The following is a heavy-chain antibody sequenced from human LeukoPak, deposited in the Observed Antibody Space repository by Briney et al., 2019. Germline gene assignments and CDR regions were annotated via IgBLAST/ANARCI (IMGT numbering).Heavy chain of an antibody. D-gene: IGHD6-19*01. CDR1: GFTFSSYG. J-gene: IGHJ4*02. Sequence: PGGSLRLSCAASGFTFSSYGMHWVRQVPGKGLEWVAVISYDGSNKYYADSVKGRFTITRDNSKNTLYLQMNSLRAEDTAVYYCAKGARYSSGWSSFYFDYWGQGTLVTVSS. CDR3: AKGARYSSGWSSFYFDY. V-gene: IGHV3-30*18. CDR2: ISYDGSNK.